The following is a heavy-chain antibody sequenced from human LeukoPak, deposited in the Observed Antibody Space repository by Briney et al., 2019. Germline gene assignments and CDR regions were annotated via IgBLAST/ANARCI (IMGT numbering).Heavy chain of an antibody. CDR3: ARENRAAAGTFDY. Sequence: PGGSLRLSCAASGFTFSSYSMNWVRQAPGKGLEWVSSISSSSSYIYYADSVKGRFTISRDNAKNSLYLQMNSLRAEDTAVYYCARENRAAAGTFDYWGQGTLVTVSS. J-gene: IGHJ4*02. V-gene: IGHV3-21*01. D-gene: IGHD6-13*01. CDR1: GFTFSSYS. CDR2: ISSSSSYI.